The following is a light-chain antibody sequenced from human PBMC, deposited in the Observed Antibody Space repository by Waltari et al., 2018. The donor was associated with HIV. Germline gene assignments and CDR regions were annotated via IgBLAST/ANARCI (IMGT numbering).Light chain of an antibody. V-gene: IGLV3-21*04. CDR3: QLWDSRGNHVV. CDR2: EDS. J-gene: IGLJ2*01. CDR1: NIGGES. Sequence: SFVLTQSPSMSVAPGETARIACGGNNIGGESVHWYQQKPGQAPVLVIYEDSDRPSGIPERFSGSNSKNTAPLTISRVEAGDEADYYCQLWDSRGNHVVFGGGTKLTVL.